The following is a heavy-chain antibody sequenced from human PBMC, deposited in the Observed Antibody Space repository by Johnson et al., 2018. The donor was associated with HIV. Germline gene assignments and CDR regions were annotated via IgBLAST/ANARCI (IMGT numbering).Heavy chain of an antibody. Sequence: VQLVESGGGVVQPGRSLRLSCAASGIIFSSYGMHWVRQAPGKGLEWVAVIWYDGSNKYYADSVKGRFTISRDNSKNTLYLQMNSLRAEDTAMYYCASLQSASEWGDAFDIWGQGTMVTVSS. V-gene: IGHV3-33*01. J-gene: IGHJ3*02. CDR3: ASLQSASEWGDAFDI. D-gene: IGHD1-26*01. CDR1: GIIFSSYG. CDR2: IWYDGSNK.